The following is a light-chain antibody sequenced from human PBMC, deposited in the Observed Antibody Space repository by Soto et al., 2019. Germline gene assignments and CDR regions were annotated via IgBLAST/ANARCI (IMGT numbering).Light chain of an antibody. CDR3: CAFSSSSYVI. Sequence: QSALTQPASVSGSPGQTITLSCTGTSTDIGSYDLVSWYQQHPGKVPKLMIYEGSKRPSGVSYRFSASKSGNTASLTIAGLQAEDEADDYCCAFSSSSYVIFGGGTQLTVL. J-gene: IGLJ2*01. V-gene: IGLV2-23*01. CDR2: EGS. CDR1: STDIGSYDL.